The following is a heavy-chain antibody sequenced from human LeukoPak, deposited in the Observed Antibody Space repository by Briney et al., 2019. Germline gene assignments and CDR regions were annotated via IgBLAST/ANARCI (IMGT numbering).Heavy chain of an antibody. Sequence: GGSPRLSCAASGFTFSDHYMDWVRQAPGKGLEWVGRIRNKANSYTTNYAASVNGRFTISRDDSKNSLSLQMNSLKIEDTAVYYCASLSAYGYWGQGTLITVSS. D-gene: IGHD2-21*01. V-gene: IGHV3-72*01. CDR3: ASLSAYGY. CDR1: GFTFSDHY. CDR2: IRNKANSYTT. J-gene: IGHJ4*02.